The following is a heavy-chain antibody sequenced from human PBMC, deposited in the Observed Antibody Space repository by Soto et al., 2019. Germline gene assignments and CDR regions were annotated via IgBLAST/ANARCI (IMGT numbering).Heavy chain of an antibody. CDR3: ATTKGYIDPFDL. J-gene: IGHJ4*02. Sequence: EAQLLESGGGLVQPGGSLRLSCAASGFIFSNYGMSWVRQAPGKGLEWVSSISSSGDRTHNADSVRGRFTISRDDSRNTLNLQMNSLRAEDTAIYFCATTKGYIDPFDLWGQGTLVTVSS. V-gene: IGHV3-23*01. CDR1: GFIFSNYG. CDR2: ISSSGDRT. D-gene: IGHD5-12*01.